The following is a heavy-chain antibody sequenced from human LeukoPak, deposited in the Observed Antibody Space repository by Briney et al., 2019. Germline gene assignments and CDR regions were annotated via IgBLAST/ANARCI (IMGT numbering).Heavy chain of an antibody. V-gene: IGHV4-4*07. CDR3: ARGHCGGPYYSDY. J-gene: IGHJ4*02. CDR1: GHSVSSYY. CDR2: IYTSGSS. D-gene: IGHD2-21*01. Sequence: SETLSLTCTVSGHSVSSYYWSWIRQAAAKGLEWIGRIYTSGSSNYSPSLKSRVTMSVDTSKNQFSLKLRSVTAADTAVYYCARGHCGGPYYSDYWGQGTLVTVSS.